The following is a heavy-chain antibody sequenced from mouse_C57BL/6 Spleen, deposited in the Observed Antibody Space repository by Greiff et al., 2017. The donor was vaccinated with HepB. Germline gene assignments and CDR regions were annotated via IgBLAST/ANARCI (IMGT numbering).Heavy chain of an antibody. V-gene: IGHV5-4*01. D-gene: IGHD3-1*01. Sequence: EVKLMESGGGLVKPGGSLKLSCAASGFTFSSYAMSWVRQTPEKRLEWVATISDGGSYTYYPDNVKGRFTISRDNAKNNLYLQMSHLKSEDTAMYYCARERGYRGYFDVWGTGTTVTVSS. CDR1: GFTFSSYA. J-gene: IGHJ1*03. CDR2: ISDGGSYT. CDR3: ARERGYRGYFDV.